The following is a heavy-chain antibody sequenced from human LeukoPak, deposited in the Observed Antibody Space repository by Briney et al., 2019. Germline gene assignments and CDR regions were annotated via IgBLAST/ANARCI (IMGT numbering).Heavy chain of an antibody. CDR2: ISWDGGST. CDR3: AKAHLIAAAGYFDY. CDR1: GFTFDDYT. J-gene: IGHJ4*02. V-gene: IGHV3-43*01. D-gene: IGHD6-13*01. Sequence: GGSLRLXCAASGFTFDDYTMHWVRQAPGKGLEWVSLISWDGGSTYYADSVKGRFTISRDNSKNSLYLQMNSLRTEDTALYYCAKAHLIAAAGYFDYWGQGTLVTVSS.